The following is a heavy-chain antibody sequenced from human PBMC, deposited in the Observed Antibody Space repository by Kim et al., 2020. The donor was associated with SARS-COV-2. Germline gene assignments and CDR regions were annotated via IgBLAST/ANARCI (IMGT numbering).Heavy chain of an antibody. V-gene: IGHV4-59*08. CDR3: ARGGGWPRYYYYYYGMDV. Sequence: SETLSLTCTVSGGSISSYYWSWIRQPPGKGLEWIGYIYYSGSTNYNPSLKSRVTISVDTSKNQFSLKLSSVTAADTAVYYCARGGGWPRYYYYYYGMDVWGQGTTVTVSS. CDR1: GGSISSYY. J-gene: IGHJ6*02. D-gene: IGHD6-19*01. CDR2: IYYSGST.